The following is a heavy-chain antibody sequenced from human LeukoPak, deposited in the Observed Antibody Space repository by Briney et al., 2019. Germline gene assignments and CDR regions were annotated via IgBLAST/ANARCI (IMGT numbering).Heavy chain of an antibody. V-gene: IGHV3-74*01. CDR2: INTDGSQT. D-gene: IGHD3-10*01. CDR3: TREKGFGDAFDI. Sequence: GGSLRLSCAASGFTFSRSWMHWVRQAPGKGLVRVSRINTDGSQTNVADSVKGRFTVSRDNAKNTVYLQMNSLRVEDTAVYFCTREKGFGDAFDIWGQGTTVAVSS. CDR1: GFTFSRSW. J-gene: IGHJ3*02.